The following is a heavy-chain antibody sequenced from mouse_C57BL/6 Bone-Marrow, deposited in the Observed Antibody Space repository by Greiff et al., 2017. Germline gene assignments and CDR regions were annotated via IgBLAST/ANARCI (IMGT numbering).Heavy chain of an antibody. J-gene: IGHJ2*01. V-gene: IGHV1-15*01. CDR2: IDPEAGGT. CDR3: TLIYYYGSRDY. D-gene: IGHD1-1*01. Sequence: VQLQQSGAELVRPGASVTLSCKASGYTFTDYEMHWVKQTPVHGLEWIGTIDPEAGGTAYNHKFKGKAILSADKSSSTAYMELRSLTSEDSAVYYCTLIYYYGSRDYWGKGTTLTVSS. CDR1: GYTFTDYE.